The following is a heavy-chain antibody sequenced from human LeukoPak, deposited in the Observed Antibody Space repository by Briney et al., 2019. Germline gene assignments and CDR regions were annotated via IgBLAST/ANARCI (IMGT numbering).Heavy chain of an antibody. CDR1: GYTFTSYD. Sequence: GASVKVSCKASGYTFTSYDINWVRQATGQGLEWMGWMNPNSGNTGYAQKFQGRVTITRNTSISTAYMELSSLRSEDTAVYYCARAPTAKWLFRADDAFDIWGQGTMVTVSS. CDR2: MNPNSGNT. CDR3: ARAPTAKWLFRADDAFDI. D-gene: IGHD3-22*01. V-gene: IGHV1-8*03. J-gene: IGHJ3*02.